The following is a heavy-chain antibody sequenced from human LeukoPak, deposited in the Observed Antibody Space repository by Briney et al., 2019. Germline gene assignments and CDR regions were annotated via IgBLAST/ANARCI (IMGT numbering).Heavy chain of an antibody. CDR2: ISFTGNT. CDR3: ARSPPGWYYDNSGQYYFDT. D-gene: IGHD3-22*01. V-gene: IGHV4-59*08. Sequence: PSETLSPTCTVSGGSISGYYWSWIRQSPGKRLEWIAYISFTGNTNYNPSLKSRVTISLDTSKTHFSLTLSSLTAADTAVYYCARSPPGWYYDNSGQYYFDTWGQGVLVTVSS. J-gene: IGHJ4*02. CDR1: GGSISGYY.